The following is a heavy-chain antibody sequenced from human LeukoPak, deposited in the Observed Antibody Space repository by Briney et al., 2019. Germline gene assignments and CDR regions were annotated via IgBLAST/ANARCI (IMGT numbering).Heavy chain of an antibody. CDR2: INHSGST. Sequence: SETLSLTCAVYGGSFSGYYWSWIRQPPGKGLEWIGEINHSGSTNYNPSLKSRVTISVDTSKNQFSLKLSSVTVADTAAYYCARGGYDFWYYYYYMDVWGKGTTVTVSS. V-gene: IGHV4-34*01. CDR3: ARGGYDFWYYYYYMDV. CDR1: GGSFSGYY. D-gene: IGHD5-12*01. J-gene: IGHJ6*03.